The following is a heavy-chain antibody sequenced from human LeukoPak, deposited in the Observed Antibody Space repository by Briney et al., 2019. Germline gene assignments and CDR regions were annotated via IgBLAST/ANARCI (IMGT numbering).Heavy chain of an antibody. CDR3: ARWVGMATINDYYYYMDV. J-gene: IGHJ6*03. V-gene: IGHV3-48*04. D-gene: IGHD5-24*01. Sequence: GSLRLSCAASGFTFSSYSINWVRQAPGKGLEWVSYISSSSSTIYYADSAKGRFTISRDNAKNSLYLQMNSLRAEDTAVYYCARWVGMATINDYYYYMDVWGKGTTVTVSS. CDR2: ISSSSSTI. CDR1: GFTFSSYS.